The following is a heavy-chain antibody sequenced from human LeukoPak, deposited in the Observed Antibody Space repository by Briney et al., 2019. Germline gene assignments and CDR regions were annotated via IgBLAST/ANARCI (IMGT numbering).Heavy chain of an antibody. CDR1: GFTFSSYA. D-gene: IGHD4-4*01. CDR2: ISYDGSNK. V-gene: IGHV3-30-3*01. CDR3: ARDLSATVYYYYGMDV. Sequence: PGGSLRLSCAASGFTFSSYAMHWVRQAPGKGLEWVAVISYDGSNKYYADSVKGRFTISRVNSKNTLYLQMNSLRAEDTAVYYCARDLSATVYYYYGMDVWGQGTTVTVSS. J-gene: IGHJ6*02.